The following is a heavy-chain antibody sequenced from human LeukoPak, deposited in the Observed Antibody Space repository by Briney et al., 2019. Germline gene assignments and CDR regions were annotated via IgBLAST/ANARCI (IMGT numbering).Heavy chain of an antibody. CDR2: ISGSGSST. D-gene: IGHD3-22*01. V-gene: IGHV3-23*01. CDR1: GFTFSSYA. CDR3: AKERRRWLLAGAGESGFDY. J-gene: IGHJ4*02. Sequence: GRSLRLSCVASGFTFSSYAMSWVRQAPGKGLEWVSAISGSGSSTYYADSVKGRFTISRDNSKNTLYLQMNSLRAEDTAVYYCAKERRRWLLAGAGESGFDYWGQGTLVTVSS.